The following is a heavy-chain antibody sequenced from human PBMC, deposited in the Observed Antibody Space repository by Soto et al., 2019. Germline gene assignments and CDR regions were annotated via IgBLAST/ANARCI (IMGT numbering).Heavy chain of an antibody. CDR3: AGSYYYDSSGADRYFDL. CDR2: IIPIFGTA. CDR1: GGTFSSYA. V-gene: IGHV1-69*01. D-gene: IGHD3-22*01. Sequence: QVQLVQSGAEVKKPGSSVKVSCKASGGTFSSYAISWVRQAPGQGLEWMGGIIPIFGTANYAQKFQGRVTITADESTSTAYMEVSSLRSEDTAVYYCAGSYYYDSSGADRYFDLWGRGTLVTVSS. J-gene: IGHJ2*01.